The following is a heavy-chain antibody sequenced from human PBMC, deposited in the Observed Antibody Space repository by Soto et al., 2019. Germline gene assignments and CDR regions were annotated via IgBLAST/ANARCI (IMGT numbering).Heavy chain of an antibody. D-gene: IGHD3-3*01. V-gene: IGHV3-30-3*01. CDR1: GFTFSSYA. CDR2: ISYDGSNK. J-gene: IGHJ4*02. Sequence: QVQLVESGGGVVQPGRSLRLSCAASGFTFSSYATHWVRQAPGKGLEWVAVISYDGSNKYYADSVKGRFTISRDNSKNTLSLQMNSLRAEDTAVYYCARDKRDLRFLEWSYYFDYWGQGTLVTVSS. CDR3: ARDKRDLRFLEWSYYFDY.